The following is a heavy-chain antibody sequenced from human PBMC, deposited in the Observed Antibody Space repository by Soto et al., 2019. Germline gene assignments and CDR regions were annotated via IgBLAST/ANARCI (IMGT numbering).Heavy chain of an antibody. Sequence: EVQLLESGGGLVQPGGSLRLSCAASGFTFSSYAMSWFRQAPGKVLEWVSAISGSGGSTYYADSVKGRFTISDDNSKNTMYLKKNSLRAEDTAVYYCATPGHTRTHWGQGTMVTVS. V-gene: IGHV3-23*01. D-gene: IGHD2-15*01. CDR2: ISGSGGST. CDR3: ATPGHTRTH. CDR1: GFTFSSYA. J-gene: IGHJ4*02.